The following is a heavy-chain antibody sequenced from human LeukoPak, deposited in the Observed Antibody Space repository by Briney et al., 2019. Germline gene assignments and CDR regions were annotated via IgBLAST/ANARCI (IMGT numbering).Heavy chain of an antibody. J-gene: IGHJ4*02. CDR1: GGSISSYY. D-gene: IGHD5-12*01. CDR2: IYYSGST. Sequence: KPSETLSLTCTVSGGSISSYYWSWIRQPPGKGLEWIGYIYYSGSTNYNPSLKSRVTISVDTSKNQFTLKLSSVTAADTAVYYCARSVATINAVFDYWGQGTLVTVSS. CDR3: ARSVATINAVFDY. V-gene: IGHV4-59*01.